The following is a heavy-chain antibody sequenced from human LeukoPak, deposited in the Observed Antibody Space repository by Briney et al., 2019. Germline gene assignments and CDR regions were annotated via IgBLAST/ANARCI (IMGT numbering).Heavy chain of an antibody. Sequence: AASVKVSCKASGYTFTSYGISWVRQAPGLGLEWMGWISAYNGNTNYAQKLQGRVTMTTDTSTSTACMELRSLRSDDTAVYYCARDRGDYYFDYWGQGTLVTVSS. J-gene: IGHJ4*02. CDR2: ISAYNGNT. CDR1: GYTFTSYG. V-gene: IGHV1-18*01. D-gene: IGHD2-21*02. CDR3: ARDRGDYYFDY.